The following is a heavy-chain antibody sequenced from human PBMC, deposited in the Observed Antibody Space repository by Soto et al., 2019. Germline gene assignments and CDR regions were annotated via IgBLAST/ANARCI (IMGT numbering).Heavy chain of an antibody. CDR3: ARMHEERELLFIDY. J-gene: IGHJ4*02. Sequence: GGSLRLSCAASGFTFSSYAMHWVRQAPGKGLEWVAVISYDGSNKYYADSVKGRFTISRDNSKNTLYLQMNSLRAEDTAVYYCARMHEERELLFIDYWGQGTLVTVSS. CDR1: GFTFSSYA. D-gene: IGHD1-26*01. V-gene: IGHV3-30-3*01. CDR2: ISYDGSNK.